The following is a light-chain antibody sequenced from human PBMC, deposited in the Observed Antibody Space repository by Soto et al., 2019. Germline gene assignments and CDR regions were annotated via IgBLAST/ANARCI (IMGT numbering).Light chain of an antibody. V-gene: IGKV3-11*01. CDR1: QSVSSY. Sequence: EIVLTQSPATLSLSPGERATLSCRASQSVSSYLAWYQQKPGQAPRLLIYDASNRATGIPARFSGSGSGTDFTLTISGLEPEDFAVYYCQPRSNWQLTFGGGTKVEIK. CDR3: QPRSNWQLT. CDR2: DAS. J-gene: IGKJ4*01.